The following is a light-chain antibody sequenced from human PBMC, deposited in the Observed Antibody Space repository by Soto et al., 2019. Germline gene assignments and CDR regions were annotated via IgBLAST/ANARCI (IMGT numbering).Light chain of an antibody. CDR1: QRVSTN. J-gene: IGKJ1*01. CDR2: GAS. CDR3: QQYNNWPPWT. Sequence: EIVMTQSPATLSVSPGERPTLSCRASQRVSTNLAGYQQKPGQPPRLLIYGASTRATGIPARFSGSGSGTEFTLTISSLQSEDFAVYYCQQYNNWPPWTFGQGTKVEIK. V-gene: IGKV3-15*01.